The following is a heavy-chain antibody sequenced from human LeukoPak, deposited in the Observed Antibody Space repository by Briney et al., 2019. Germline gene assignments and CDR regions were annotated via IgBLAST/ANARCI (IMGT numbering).Heavy chain of an antibody. CDR1: GFTFSTYG. V-gene: IGHV3-33*01. D-gene: IGHD7-27*01. CDR3: ATNPHSGNWG. J-gene: IGHJ3*01. Sequence: PGGSLRLSCAASGFTFSTYGMHWVRQAPGKGLEWVAVIWYDGSNKYYADSVKGRFTISRDNAKSSLYLQMNSLRDEDTAVYYCATNPHSGNWGWGRGTMVTVSS. CDR2: IWYDGSNK.